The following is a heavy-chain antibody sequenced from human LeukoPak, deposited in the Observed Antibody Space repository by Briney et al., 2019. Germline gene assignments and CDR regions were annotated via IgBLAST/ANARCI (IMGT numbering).Heavy chain of an antibody. D-gene: IGHD6-6*01. CDR1: GFTFSSYG. V-gene: IGHV3-30*02. Sequence: GGSLRLSCAASGFTFSSYGMHWVRQAPGKGLEWVAFIRYDGSNKYYADSVKGRFTISRDNSKNILYLQMNSLGAEDTAVYYCAKGSYTSSSRGLDYWGQGTLVTVSS. CDR3: AKGSYTSSSRGLDY. J-gene: IGHJ4*02. CDR2: IRYDGSNK.